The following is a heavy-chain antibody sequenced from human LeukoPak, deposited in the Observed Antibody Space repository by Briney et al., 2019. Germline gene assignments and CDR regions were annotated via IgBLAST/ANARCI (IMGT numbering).Heavy chain of an antibody. J-gene: IGHJ3*01. CDR3: ARNIELST. CDR2: IASSGLNT. CDR1: GFMFRDAA. D-gene: IGHD2/OR15-2a*01. Sequence: GGSLRLSCAAAGFMFRDAAMTWVRQAPGKGLEWVSLIASSGLNTYYADSVRGRFTISRDNSKSTLSLQMNSLRVEDTAIYYCARNIELSTWGLGTLVTVSS. V-gene: IGHV3-23*01.